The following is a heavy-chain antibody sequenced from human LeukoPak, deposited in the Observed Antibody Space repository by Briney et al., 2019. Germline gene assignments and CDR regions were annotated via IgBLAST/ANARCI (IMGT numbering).Heavy chain of an antibody. V-gene: IGHV4-59*01. J-gene: IGHJ4*02. CDR1: GGSISSYY. Sequence: NPLETLSLTCTVSGGSISSYYWSWIRQPPGKGLEWIGYIYYSGSTNYNPSLKSRVTISVDTSKNQFSLKLTSVTAADTAVYYCARGVPEYYDFWSGYFYYFDYWGQGTLVTVSS. D-gene: IGHD3-3*01. CDR3: ARGVPEYYDFWSGYFYYFDY. CDR2: IYYSGST.